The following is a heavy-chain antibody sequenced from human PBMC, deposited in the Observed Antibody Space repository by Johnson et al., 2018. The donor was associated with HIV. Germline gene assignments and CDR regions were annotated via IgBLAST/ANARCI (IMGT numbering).Heavy chain of an antibody. J-gene: IGHJ3*02. V-gene: IGHV3-11*04. CDR1: GFAFSDYY. Sequence: QVQLVESGGGLVKPGGSLRLSCAVSGFAFSDYYMSWIRQAPGKGLEWVSYISSSGGAIFYADSVKGRFTISRVNSKNTLYLQMNSLRAEDTAVYYCAKDEFKWELLHIWGQGTMVTVSS. CDR3: AKDEFKWELLHI. D-gene: IGHD1-26*01. CDR2: ISSSGGAI.